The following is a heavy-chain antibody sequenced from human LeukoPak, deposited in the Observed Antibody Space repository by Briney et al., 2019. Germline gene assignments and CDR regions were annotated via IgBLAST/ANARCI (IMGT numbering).Heavy chain of an antibody. J-gene: IGHJ3*02. Sequence: GSLRLSCAASGFTFKSHHMSWVRQSPVKGLEWIGEIYLYGTTNYNPSLKSRVTMSVDRSKNQFSLKLSSVTAADTAVYYCARPYSGSQGAFDIWGQGTMVTVSS. D-gene: IGHD1-26*01. V-gene: IGHV4-4*02. CDR1: GFTFKSHHM. CDR3: ARPYSGSQGAFDI. CDR2: IYLYGTT.